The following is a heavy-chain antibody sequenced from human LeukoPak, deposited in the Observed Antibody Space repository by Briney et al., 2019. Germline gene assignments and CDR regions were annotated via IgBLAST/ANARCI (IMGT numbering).Heavy chain of an antibody. CDR2: FYSSVST. D-gene: IGHD3-10*01. CDR1: GVSISSYF. J-gene: IGHJ5*02. Sequence: LETLSLTCSISGVSISSYFWSWIRQPPGQGLEWIGYFYSSVSTNSNPTINRRVTISADTSTNQLSLKVLSVPAADTAVCYCTRHGFGDLEANWFWPGGPGILVTVSS. CDR3: TRHGFGDLEANWFWP. V-gene: IGHV4-4*09.